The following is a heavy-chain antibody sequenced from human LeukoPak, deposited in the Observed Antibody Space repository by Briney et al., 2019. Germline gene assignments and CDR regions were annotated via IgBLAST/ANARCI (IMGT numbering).Heavy chain of an antibody. Sequence: PGGSLRLSCAASGFTFSDYYMSWVRQAPGKGLEWVANIKQDGSEKYYVDSVKGRFTISRDISKNTLYLQMNSLRAEDTAVYYCARDFGGYWGQGTLVTVSS. CDR1: GFTFSDYY. CDR2: IKQDGSEK. V-gene: IGHV3-7*03. J-gene: IGHJ4*02. CDR3: ARDFGGY. D-gene: IGHD4-23*01.